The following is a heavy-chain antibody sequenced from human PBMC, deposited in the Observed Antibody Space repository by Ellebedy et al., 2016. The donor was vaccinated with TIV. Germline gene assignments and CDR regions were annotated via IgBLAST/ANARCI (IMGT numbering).Heavy chain of an antibody. CDR2: ISRRSSYI. CDR1: GFTFSSYS. V-gene: IGHV3-21*01. CDR3: ARDVTTGDYYYYYGMDV. D-gene: IGHD4-17*01. J-gene: IGHJ6*02. Sequence: GESLKISCAASGFTFSSYSMNWVRQAPGKGLEWVSSISRRSSYISYADSLKGRFTISRDNAKNSLYLQMNSLRAEDTAVYYCARDVTTGDYYYYYGMDVWGQGTTVTVSS.